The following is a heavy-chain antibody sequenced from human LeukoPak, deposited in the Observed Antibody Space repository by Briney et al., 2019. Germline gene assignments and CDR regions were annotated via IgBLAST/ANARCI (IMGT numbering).Heavy chain of an antibody. CDR2: ISVDGGKE. Sequence: GGCLRVSCAAPGVTLSSYTMYCVREALGKGREWVAVISVDGGKEYYADSVKGRFAISRDKFKNTLYMQMNSLTADETAVYNWARAGAVAGSNYFAYWGQGTLVTVSS. CDR1: GVTLSSYT. CDR3: ARAGAVAGSNYFAY. D-gene: IGHD6-19*01. J-gene: IGHJ4*02. V-gene: IGHV3-30*09.